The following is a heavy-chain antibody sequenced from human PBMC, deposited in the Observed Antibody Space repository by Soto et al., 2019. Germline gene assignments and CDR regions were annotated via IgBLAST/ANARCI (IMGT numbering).Heavy chain of an antibody. CDR2: IIPIFGTA. Sequence: QVQLVQSGAEVKKPGSSVKVSCKASGGTFSSYAISWVRQAPGQGLEWMGGIIPIFGTANYAQTFQGRVTMTADESTSTAYMELSSLRSEDTAVYYCARAPGHHFWSIPGWFDPWGQGTLVTVSS. CDR3: ARAPGHHFWSIPGWFDP. J-gene: IGHJ5*02. CDR1: GGTFSSYA. D-gene: IGHD3-3*02. V-gene: IGHV1-69*01.